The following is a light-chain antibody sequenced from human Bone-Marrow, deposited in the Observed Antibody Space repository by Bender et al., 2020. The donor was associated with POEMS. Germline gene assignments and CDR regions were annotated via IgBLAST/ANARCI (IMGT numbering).Light chain of an antibody. Sequence: QSVLTQPPSVSAAPGQKVTISCSGTSSDVGGFDYVSWYQQHPGEAPKLLIYDVTNRPSGVSNRFSGSKSGNTASLIISGLRAEDEADYYCISYTSTNALMIFGGGTKLTVL. CDR2: DVT. CDR1: SSDVGGFDY. V-gene: IGLV2-14*01. CDR3: ISYTSTNALMI. J-gene: IGLJ2*01.